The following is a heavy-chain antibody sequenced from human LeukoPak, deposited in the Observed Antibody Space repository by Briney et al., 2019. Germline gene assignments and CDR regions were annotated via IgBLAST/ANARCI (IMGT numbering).Heavy chain of an antibody. Sequence: ASVKVSCKASGYTFTSYAMHWVRQAPGQRLEWMGWINAGNGNTKYSQKFQGRVTITRDTSASTAYMELSSLRSEDTAVYYCALGYCSGGSCYPTNDYWGQGTLVTVSS. CDR3: ALGYCSGGSCYPTNDY. V-gene: IGHV1-3*01. CDR1: GYTFTSYA. CDR2: INAGNGNT. D-gene: IGHD2-15*01. J-gene: IGHJ4*02.